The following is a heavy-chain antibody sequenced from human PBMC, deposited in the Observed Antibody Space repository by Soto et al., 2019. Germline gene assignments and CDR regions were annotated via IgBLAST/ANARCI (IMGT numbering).Heavy chain of an antibody. CDR1: GGSISSSNW. V-gene: IGHV4-4*02. CDR2: IYHSGST. J-gene: IGHJ5*02. CDR3: ASRKGGIVASRWWFDP. D-gene: IGHD2-15*01. Sequence: XATLSLSFAVSGGSISSSNWWSWFRQPPGKGLEWIGEIYHSGSTNYNPSLKSRVTISVDKSKNQFSLKLSSVTAADTAVYYCASRKGGIVASRWWFDPWGQGTLVTVSS.